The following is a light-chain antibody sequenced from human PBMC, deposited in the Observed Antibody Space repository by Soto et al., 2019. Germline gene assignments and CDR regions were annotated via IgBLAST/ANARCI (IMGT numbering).Light chain of an antibody. CDR1: SSDLGTYNY. V-gene: IGLV2-14*01. J-gene: IGLJ2*01. CDR3: CSYTTVSTLAGV. CDR2: EVS. Sequence: QSALTQPASVSGSPGQSITISCTGTSSDLGTYNYVSWYQQYPGKAPKLMIYEVSNRPSGVSNRFSGSKSGNTASLTISGLQPEDEADYYCCSYTTVSTLAGVFGGGTKLTVL.